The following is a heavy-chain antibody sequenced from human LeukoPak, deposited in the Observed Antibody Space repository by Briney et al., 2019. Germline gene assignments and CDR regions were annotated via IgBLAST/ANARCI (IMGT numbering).Heavy chain of an antibody. D-gene: IGHD7-27*01. CDR1: GFALSDDW. J-gene: IGHJ4*02. Sequence: GGSLRLSCSASGFALSDDWINWVRQAPGKGPEWVANINLGGSAKLYVDSVKGRCTISRDNAKNSLYLQMNSLRVEDTAVYYCAAWGLHNYWGQGTLVTVSS. V-gene: IGHV3-7*01. CDR3: AAWGLHNY. CDR2: INLGGSAK.